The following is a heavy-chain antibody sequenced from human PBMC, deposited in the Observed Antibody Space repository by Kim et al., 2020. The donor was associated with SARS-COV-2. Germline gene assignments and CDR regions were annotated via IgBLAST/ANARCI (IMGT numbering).Heavy chain of an antibody. Sequence: SETLSLTCTVSGGSISSGGYYWSWIRKHPGKGLEWIGYIYYSGSTYYNPSLKSRVTISVDTSKNQFSLKLSSVTAADTAVYYCARRRGGDLSRFDPWGQGTLVTVSS. CDR2: IYYSGST. CDR1: GGSISSGGYY. CDR3: ARRRGGDLSRFDP. D-gene: IGHD2-21*02. J-gene: IGHJ5*02. V-gene: IGHV4-31*03.